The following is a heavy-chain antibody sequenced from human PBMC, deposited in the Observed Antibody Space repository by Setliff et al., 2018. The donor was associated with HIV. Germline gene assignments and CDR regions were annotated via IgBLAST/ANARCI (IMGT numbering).Heavy chain of an antibody. V-gene: IGHV7-4-1*02. D-gene: IGHD2-21*01. CDR2: INTNTGNP. CDR1: GYTFTSYA. CDR3: ERDKGDSRNFDY. Sequence: GASVKVSCKASGYTFTSYAMNWVRQAPGQGLEWMGRINTNTGNPTYAQGFTGRFVFSLDTSISTAYMEVNTLRAEDTALYYCERDKGDSRNFDYWGQGTLVTVSS. J-gene: IGHJ4*02.